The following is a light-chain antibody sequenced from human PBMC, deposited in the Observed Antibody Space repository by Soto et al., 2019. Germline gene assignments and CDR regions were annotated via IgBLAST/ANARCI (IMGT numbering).Light chain of an antibody. CDR1: QGISNY. Sequence: DIQMTQSPSSLSASVGDRVTITCRASQGISNYLAWYQQQPGKVPKLLIYVASTLQSGVPSRFSGSGYGTDFTLTISSLQPEAVAPCYCQEYNSAPWTFGQGTTVEIK. J-gene: IGKJ1*01. CDR2: VAS. V-gene: IGKV1-27*01. CDR3: QEYNSAPWT.